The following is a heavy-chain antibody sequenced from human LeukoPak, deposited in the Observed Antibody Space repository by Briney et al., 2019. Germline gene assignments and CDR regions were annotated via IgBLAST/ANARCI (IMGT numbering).Heavy chain of an antibody. D-gene: IGHD6-19*01. CDR3: AGSGSDTADAFDI. CDR1: GFTFSSNY. V-gene: IGHV3-53*01. J-gene: IGHJ3*02. CDR2: IYSGGST. Sequence: GGSLRLSCAASGFTFSSNYMSWVRQAPGKGLEWVSVIYSGGSTYYSDSVKGRFTISRDNSKNALYLQMNSLRGEGTTVYYCAGSGSDTADAFDIWGQGTMVTVSS.